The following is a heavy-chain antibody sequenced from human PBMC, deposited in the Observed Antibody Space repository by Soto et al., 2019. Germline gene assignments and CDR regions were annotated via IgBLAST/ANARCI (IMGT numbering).Heavy chain of an antibody. Sequence: GGFLRLSCAASGFTFSSYAMHWVRQAPGKGLEWVAVISYDGSNKYYADSVKGRFTISRDNSKNTLYLQMSSLRVEDTAVYYCARRQISPPTRGAASARGGMDVWGQGTTVTVSS. J-gene: IGHJ6*02. D-gene: IGHD6-13*01. CDR3: ARRQISPPTRGAASARGGMDV. V-gene: IGHV3-30-3*01. CDR1: GFTFSSYA. CDR2: ISYDGSNK.